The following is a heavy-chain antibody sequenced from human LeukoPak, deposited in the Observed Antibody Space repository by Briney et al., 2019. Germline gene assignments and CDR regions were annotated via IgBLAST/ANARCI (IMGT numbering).Heavy chain of an antibody. D-gene: IGHD6-19*01. CDR3: ARVFSGWYGNYMDV. Sequence: PGGSLRLSCEASGFTFSTYWMIWVRQAPGKGLEWVANINQDGSKKYYVDSIKGRFTISRDNAKNSLYLQMISLRAEDTALYYCARVFSGWYGNYMDVWGKGTTVTVSS. CDR2: INQDGSKK. V-gene: IGHV3-7*01. CDR1: GFTFSTYW. J-gene: IGHJ6*03.